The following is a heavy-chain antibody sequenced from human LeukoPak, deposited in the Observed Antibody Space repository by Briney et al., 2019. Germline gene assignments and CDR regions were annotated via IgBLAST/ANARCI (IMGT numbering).Heavy chain of an antibody. Sequence: GSLRLSCAASGFTFSNYWMHWVRQAPGKGLVWVSRIKSDGSTNYADSVKGRFTISRDNAKNTLSLQMNSLRPEDTGVYYCARAPSEIGGYYPEYFRHWGQGTLVTVSS. D-gene: IGHD3-22*01. CDR1: GFTFSNYW. J-gene: IGHJ1*01. CDR3: ARAPSEIGGYYPEYFRH. CDR2: IKSDGST. V-gene: IGHV3-74*01.